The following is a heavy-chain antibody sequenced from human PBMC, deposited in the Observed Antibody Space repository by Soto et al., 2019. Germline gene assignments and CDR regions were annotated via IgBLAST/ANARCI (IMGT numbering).Heavy chain of an antibody. J-gene: IGHJ3*02. V-gene: IGHV3-53*01. CDR1: GFTVSSNY. Sequence: EVQLVESGGGLIQPGGSLRLSCAASGFTVSSNYMSWVRQAPGKGLEWVSVIYSGCSTYYADSVKGRFTISRDNSKNTLYLQMNSLIADYTAVYYCARVGYAVTTGGAFDIWGQGTMVTVSS. CDR3: ARVGYAVTTGGAFDI. CDR2: IYSGCST. D-gene: IGHD4-17*01.